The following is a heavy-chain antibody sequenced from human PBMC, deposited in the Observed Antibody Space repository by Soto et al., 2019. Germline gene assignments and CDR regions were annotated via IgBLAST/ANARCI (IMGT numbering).Heavy chain of an antibody. V-gene: IGHV3-33*01. CDR1: GFTFSSYG. D-gene: IGHD5-18*01. Sequence: QVQLVESGGGVVQPGRSLRLSCAASGFTFSSYGMHWVRQAPGKGLEWVAVIWYDGSNKYYADSVKGRFTISRDNSKNTLYLQMNSLRAEDTAVYYCARGIQLWSLFDYWGQGTLVTVSS. CDR2: IWYDGSNK. CDR3: ARGIQLWSLFDY. J-gene: IGHJ4*02.